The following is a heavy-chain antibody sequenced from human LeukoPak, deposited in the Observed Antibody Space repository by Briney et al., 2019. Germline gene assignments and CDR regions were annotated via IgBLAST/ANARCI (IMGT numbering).Heavy chain of an antibody. CDR2: IYHRGST. CDR3: ARRGWDILFDF. D-gene: IGHD1-26*01. V-gene: IGHV4-39*01. Sequence: SETLSLTCTVSDDSISSNSYYWGWLRQTPGKGLEWIGSIYHRGSTYYNPSLKSRVTISVDTSKNQFSLKMRSVTAADTAVYYCARRGWDILFDFWGQGTLVTVSS. J-gene: IGHJ4*02. CDR1: DDSISSNSYY.